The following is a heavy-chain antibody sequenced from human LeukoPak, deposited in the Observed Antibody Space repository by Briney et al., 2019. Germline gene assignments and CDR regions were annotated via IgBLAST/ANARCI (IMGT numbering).Heavy chain of an antibody. CDR2: INRGGST. V-gene: IGHV4-34*01. J-gene: IGHJ4*02. D-gene: IGHD3-10*01. Sequence: SETLSLTCAVYGGSFGGYYWSWIRQPPGKGLEWIGEINRGGSTNYNPSLKNRVTMSVDMSKNQFSLKLSSVTAADTAVYYCARGYGSGSYYEYWGQGTLVTVSS. CDR3: ARGYGSGSYYEY. CDR1: GGSFGGYY.